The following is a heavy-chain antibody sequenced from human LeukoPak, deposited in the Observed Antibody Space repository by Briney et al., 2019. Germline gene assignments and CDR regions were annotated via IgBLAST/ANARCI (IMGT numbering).Heavy chain of an antibody. CDR1: GYTFTSYY. J-gene: IGHJ6*02. V-gene: IGHV1-46*01. D-gene: IGHD2-2*02. CDR2: INPSGGST. CDR3: ARDRIVVVPAAIYYYGMDV. Sequence: ASVKVSCKASGYTFTSYYMHWVRQAPGQGLEWMGIINPSGGSTSYAQKFQGRVTTTRDTSTSTVYMELSSLRSEDTAVYYCARDRIVVVPAAIYYYGMDVWGQGTTVTVSS.